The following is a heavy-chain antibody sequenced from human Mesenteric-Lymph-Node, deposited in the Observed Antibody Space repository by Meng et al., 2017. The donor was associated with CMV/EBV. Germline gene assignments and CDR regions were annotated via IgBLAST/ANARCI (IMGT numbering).Heavy chain of an antibody. Sequence: CSFYGGSVSSYDWSGIRQPPGKGLKWIGEINHSGNANYNPSLKSRVTISVDTSKNQFSLKLSSVTAADTAVYYCARGTRGWRNYFDYWGQGTLVTVSS. CDR2: INHSGNA. V-gene: IGHV4-34*01. CDR3: ARGTRGWRNYFDY. D-gene: IGHD2-8*02. CDR1: GGSVSSYD. J-gene: IGHJ4*02.